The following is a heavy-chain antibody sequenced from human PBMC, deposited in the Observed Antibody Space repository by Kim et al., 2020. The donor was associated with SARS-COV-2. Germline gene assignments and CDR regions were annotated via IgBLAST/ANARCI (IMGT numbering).Heavy chain of an antibody. V-gene: IGHV3-74*01. Sequence: GVSLRLSCAASGFTVSTYWMHWVRQAPGKGLVWVSRIQSNGISTYYADSVKGRFTISRDNAKNTMYLQMNSLRAEDTAVYYCARGSGNFGDFDYWCQGTLVTDYS. J-gene: IGHJ4*02. CDR2: IQSNGIST. CDR3: ARGSGNFGDFDY. CDR1: GFTVSTYW. D-gene: IGHD3-10*01.